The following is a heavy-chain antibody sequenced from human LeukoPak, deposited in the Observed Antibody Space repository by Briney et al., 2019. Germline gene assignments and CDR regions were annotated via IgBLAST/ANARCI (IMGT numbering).Heavy chain of an antibody. CDR2: LYNRCRT. D-gene: IGHD5-18*01. J-gene: IGHJ4*02. CDR3: AREYNYGFARYFDY. CDR1: RYILSSNY. V-gene: IGHV3-66*01. Sequence: PGGSLRLFCTSSRYILSSNYISWVPHAPRKGLECGSVLYNRCRTYYSDSVKGRFTSSRDNSQNTLYLQMNSLRAEATAVYYCAREYNYGFARYFDYWGQGTLVTVSS.